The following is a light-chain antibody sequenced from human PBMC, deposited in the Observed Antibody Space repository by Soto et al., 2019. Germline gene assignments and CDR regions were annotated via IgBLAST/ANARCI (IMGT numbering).Light chain of an antibody. CDR3: QQYYSTPLT. Sequence: DIVMTQSPDSLAVSLGERATFNCKSSQSVLYSSNEKNYLAWYQQRPGQPPKLLIYWASTRESGVPDRFSGSGSGTDFTLTISSLQAEDVAVFYCQQYYSTPLTFGGGTKVEIK. J-gene: IGKJ4*01. V-gene: IGKV4-1*01. CDR1: QSVLYSSNEKNY. CDR2: WAS.